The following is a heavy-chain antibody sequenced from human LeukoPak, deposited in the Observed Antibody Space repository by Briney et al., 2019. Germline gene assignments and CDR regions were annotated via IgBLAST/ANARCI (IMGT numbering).Heavy chain of an antibody. V-gene: IGHV4-59*12. Sequence: SETLSLTCTVSGGSISSYYWSWIRQPPGKGLEWIGYIYYSGSTNYNPSLKSRVTISVDTSKNQFSLKLSSVTAADTAVCYCARIPGYSSGWIDWYFDLWGRGTLVTVSS. D-gene: IGHD6-19*01. CDR1: GGSISSYY. J-gene: IGHJ2*01. CDR3: ARIPGYSSGWIDWYFDL. CDR2: IYYSGST.